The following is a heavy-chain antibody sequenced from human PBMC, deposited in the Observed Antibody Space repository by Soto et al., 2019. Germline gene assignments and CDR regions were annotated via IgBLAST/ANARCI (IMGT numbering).Heavy chain of an antibody. V-gene: IGHV4-34*01. CDR1: GGSFSGYY. Sequence: ASETLSLTCAVSGGSFSGYYWSWIRQPPGKGLEWIGEINHSGSTNYNPSLKSRVTISVDTSKNQFSLKLSSVTAADTAVYYCARGSDYYDSSGYYLPPGWGQGTLVTVSS. CDR3: ARGSDYYDSSGYYLPPG. D-gene: IGHD3-22*01. CDR2: INHSGST. J-gene: IGHJ4*02.